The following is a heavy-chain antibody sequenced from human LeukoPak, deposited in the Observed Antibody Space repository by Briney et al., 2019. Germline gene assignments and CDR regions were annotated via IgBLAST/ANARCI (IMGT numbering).Heavy chain of an antibody. D-gene: IGHD2-8*01. V-gene: IGHV4-59*08. Sequence: PAETLCHTCTVSGGSISSYHWSWIRQPPGKGLEWIGYIYYSGSTNYNPSLKSRVTILVDTSKNQFSLKLSSVTAADTAVYYCARHMGEDIVLMVYDFDYWGQGTLVTVSS. CDR1: GGSISSYH. CDR2: IYYSGST. CDR3: ARHMGEDIVLMVYDFDY. J-gene: IGHJ4*02.